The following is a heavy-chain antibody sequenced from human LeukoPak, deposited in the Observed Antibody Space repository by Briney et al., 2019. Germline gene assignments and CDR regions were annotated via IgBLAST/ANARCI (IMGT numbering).Heavy chain of an antibody. CDR3: AREVFELWLDTNWFDP. V-gene: IGHV1-2*02. J-gene: IGHJ5*02. CDR2: INPNSGGT. D-gene: IGHD6-19*01. CDR1: GYTFTGYY. Sequence: ASVKVSCKASGYTFTGYYMHWVRQAPGQGLEWMGWINPNSGGTTYAQKFQGRVTMTRDTSISTAYVELNSLTSDDTAVYFCAREVFELWLDTNWFDPWGQGTLVTVSS.